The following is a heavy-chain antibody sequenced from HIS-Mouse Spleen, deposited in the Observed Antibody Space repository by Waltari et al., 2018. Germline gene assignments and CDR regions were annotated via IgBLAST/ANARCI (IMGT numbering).Heavy chain of an antibody. CDR3: AREIPYSSSWYDWYFDL. V-gene: IGHV4-39*07. J-gene: IGHJ2*01. CDR2: IYYSGGT. Sequence: QLQLQESGPGLVKPSETLSLTCTVSGGSISSSSYYWGWIRQPPGKGLEWIWSIYYSGGTYYNPSLKSRVTISVDTSKNQLSLKLSSGTAADTAVYYCAREIPYSSSWYDWYFDLWGRGTLVTVSS. D-gene: IGHD6-13*01. CDR1: GGSISSSSYY.